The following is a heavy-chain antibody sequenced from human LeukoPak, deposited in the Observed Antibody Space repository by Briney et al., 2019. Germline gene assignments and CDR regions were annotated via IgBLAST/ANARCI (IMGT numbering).Heavy chain of an antibody. CDR1: GFTFSSYG. Sequence: GSLRLSCAASGFTFSSYGIHWVRQAPGKGLEWVAFIRYDGSNKYYADSVKGRFTISRDNAKNSLYLQMNSLRAEDTAVYYCARKNYFYYYMDVWGKGTTVTISS. CDR3: ARKNYFYYYMDV. J-gene: IGHJ6*03. D-gene: IGHD2/OR15-2a*01. V-gene: IGHV3-30*02. CDR2: IRYDGSNK.